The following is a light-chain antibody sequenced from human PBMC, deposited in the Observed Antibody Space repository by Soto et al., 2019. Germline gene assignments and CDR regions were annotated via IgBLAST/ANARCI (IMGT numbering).Light chain of an antibody. Sequence: QSALTQPASVSGSPGQSITISCTGTSSDVGGYNFVSWYQHHPGKAPKLIIYDVNNRPSGVSNRFSGSKSGNTASLTISGLQAEDEADYYYTSYTTSSTYVFGTGTKVTVL. CDR3: TSYTTSSTYV. J-gene: IGLJ1*01. CDR1: SSDVGGYNF. CDR2: DVN. V-gene: IGLV2-14*03.